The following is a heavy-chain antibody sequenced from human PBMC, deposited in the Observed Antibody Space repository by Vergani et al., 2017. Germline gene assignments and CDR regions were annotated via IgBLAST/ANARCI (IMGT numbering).Heavy chain of an antibody. D-gene: IGHD2-8*01. CDR1: GFTFSSYA. CDR3: GMQGGYYYYMDV. J-gene: IGHJ6*03. V-gene: IGHV3-30-3*01. CDR2: ISYDGSNK. Sequence: QVQLVESGGGVVQPGRSLRLSCAASGFTFSSYAMHWVRQAPGKGLEWVAVISYDGSNKYYADSVKGRFTISRDNSKNTLYLQMNSLRAEDTAVYYCGMQGGYYYYMDVWGKGTTVTVSS.